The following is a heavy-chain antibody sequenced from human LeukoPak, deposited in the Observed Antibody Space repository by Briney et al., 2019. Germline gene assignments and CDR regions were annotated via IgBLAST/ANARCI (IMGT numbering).Heavy chain of an antibody. J-gene: IGHJ4*02. Sequence: KPGGSLRLSCAASGFTLTNAWMSWVRQAPGKGLEWVGRIKSKGGGGTTDYAAPVKGRFTISRDDSKNTLYLQMNSLKTEYTAVYYCTTDLPTLGSGEMDYWGQGTLVTVSS. CDR2: IKSKGGGGTT. CDR3: TTDLPTLGSGEMDY. CDR1: GFTLTNAW. D-gene: IGHD3-10*01. V-gene: IGHV3-15*01.